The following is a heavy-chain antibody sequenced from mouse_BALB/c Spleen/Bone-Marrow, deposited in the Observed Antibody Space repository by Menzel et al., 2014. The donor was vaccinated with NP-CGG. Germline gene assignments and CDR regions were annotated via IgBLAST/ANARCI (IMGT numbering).Heavy chain of an antibody. CDR2: IWAGGST. CDR1: GFSLTSYG. V-gene: IGHV2-9*02. D-gene: IGHD1-1*01. Sequence: QVQLQQSGPGLVAPSQSLSITCTVSGFSLTSYGVHWVRQPPGEGLEWLGVIWAGGSTNYNSALMSRLSISKDNSKSXVFLKMNSLQTDDTAMYYCAREGGYYYGSRVAWFAYWGQGTLVTVSA. CDR3: AREGGYYYGSRVAWFAY. J-gene: IGHJ3*01.